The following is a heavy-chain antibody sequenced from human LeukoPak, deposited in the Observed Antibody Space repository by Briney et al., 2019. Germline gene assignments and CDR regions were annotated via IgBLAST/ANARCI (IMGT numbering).Heavy chain of an antibody. V-gene: IGHV3-53*01. D-gene: IGHD4-17*01. CDR1: GFNVRVNH. Sequence: HGGSLTLSCEVSGFNVRVNHMAWVRQGLGKGLEWVAVILPGGVTRYTDSLKDRFTISTDKSKNILYLQMDSLRADDTALYYCVRERDYDTYFDYWGRGTLVTVSS. J-gene: IGHJ4*02. CDR2: ILPGGVT. CDR3: VRERDYDTYFDY.